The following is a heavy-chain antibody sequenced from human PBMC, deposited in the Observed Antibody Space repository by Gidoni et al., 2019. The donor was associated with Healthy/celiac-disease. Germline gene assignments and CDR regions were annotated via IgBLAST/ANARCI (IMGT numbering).Heavy chain of an antibody. CDR3: ARDLTWNRLGYYGMDV. CDR2: ISPIMAIA. CDR1: GGSFSSYA. V-gene: IGHV1-69*09. J-gene: IGHJ6*02. D-gene: IGHD1-1*01. Sequence: QVQLVQSGAEVKKPGSSVKVSCKASGGSFSSYAISWVRQAPGQGLEWMGRISPIMAIANYALKFQGRVTITADKSTTTSYMEVTSLRSEDTAMYYCARDLTWNRLGYYGMDVWGQGTTVTVSS.